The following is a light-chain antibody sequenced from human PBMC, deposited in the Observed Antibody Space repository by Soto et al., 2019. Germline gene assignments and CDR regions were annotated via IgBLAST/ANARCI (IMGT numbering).Light chain of an antibody. V-gene: IGKV3-20*01. CDR1: QTINCYY. J-gene: IGKJ1*01. Sequence: DIVLTQSPGTLSLSPGERATLSCRASQTINCYYLAWYQQNPGQAPRLLIFAVSSRATGIPDRISGSGSGTDFTLTISRQEPDDFAVYYCQQYGNSRAFGQGTKVEV. CDR2: AVS. CDR3: QQYGNSRA.